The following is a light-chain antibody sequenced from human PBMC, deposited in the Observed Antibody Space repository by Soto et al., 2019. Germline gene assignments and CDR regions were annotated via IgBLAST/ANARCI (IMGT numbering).Light chain of an antibody. J-gene: IGKJ4*01. CDR3: QQYDNRPT. CDR1: QDISNY. Sequence: DIQMTQSPSSLSASVGDRVTITCQASQDISNYLNWYQQKPGKAPKLLIYDASNLETGVPSRFSGSCSGTDFTFTISSLQSEDIATYYCQQYDNRPTFGGGTKVEIK. CDR2: DAS. V-gene: IGKV1-33*01.